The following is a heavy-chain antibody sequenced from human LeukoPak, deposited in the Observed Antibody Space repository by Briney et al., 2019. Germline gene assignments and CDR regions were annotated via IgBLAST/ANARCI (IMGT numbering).Heavy chain of an antibody. CDR3: ARSTAFHWNDGGTWFDP. V-gene: IGHV3-43*01. J-gene: IGHJ5*02. Sequence: GGSLRLSCAASGFTFDDYTMHWVRQAPGKGLEWVSLISWDGGSTYYADSVKGRFTISRDNSKNSLYLQMNSLRTEDTAMYYCARSTAFHWNDGGTWFDPWGQGTLVTVSS. CDR2: ISWDGGST. D-gene: IGHD1-1*01. CDR1: GFTFDDYT.